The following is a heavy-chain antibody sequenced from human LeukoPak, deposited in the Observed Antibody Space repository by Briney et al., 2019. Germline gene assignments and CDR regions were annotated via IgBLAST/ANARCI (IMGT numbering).Heavy chain of an antibody. CDR2: IYNSGST. V-gene: IGHV4-59*08. D-gene: IGHD3-10*01. J-gene: IGHJ4*02. CDR1: GGSISGYY. CDR3: ARYGSGTYPRFDY. Sequence: SETLSLTCTVSGGSISGYYWSWIRQSPGKGLEWIAYIYNSGSTNYNPPLQSRVTISVDTSKNQFSLNLSSVTAADTAVYYCARYGSGTYPRFDYWGQGTLVTVSS.